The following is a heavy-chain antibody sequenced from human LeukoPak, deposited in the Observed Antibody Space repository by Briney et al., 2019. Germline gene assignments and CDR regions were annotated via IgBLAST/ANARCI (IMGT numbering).Heavy chain of an antibody. CDR2: INPSGGST. V-gene: IGHV1-46*01. CDR3: AREGGVTDYYYDSSGYYWFDP. J-gene: IGHJ5*02. CDR1: GYTFTSYY. Sequence: GASVKVSCKASGYTFTSYYMHWVRQAPGQGLEWMGIINPSGGSTSYAQKFQGRVTITRDTSTSTVYMELSSLRSEDTAVYYCAREGGVTDYYYDSSGYYWFDPWGQGTLVTVSS. D-gene: IGHD3-22*01.